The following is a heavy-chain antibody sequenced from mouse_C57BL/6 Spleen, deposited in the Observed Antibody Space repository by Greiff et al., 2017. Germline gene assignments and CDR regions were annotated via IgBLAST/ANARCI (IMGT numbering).Heavy chain of an antibody. V-gene: IGHV5-9*01. D-gene: IGHD3-2*02. Sequence: DVKLQESGGGLVKPGGSLKLSCAASGFTFSSYTMSWVRQTPEKRLEWVATISGGGGNTYYPDSVKGRFTISRDNAKNTLYLQMSSLRSEDTALYYCASRDSSGGYFDYWGQGTTLTVSS. CDR2: ISGGGGNT. CDR1: GFTFSSYT. CDR3: ASRDSSGGYFDY. J-gene: IGHJ2*01.